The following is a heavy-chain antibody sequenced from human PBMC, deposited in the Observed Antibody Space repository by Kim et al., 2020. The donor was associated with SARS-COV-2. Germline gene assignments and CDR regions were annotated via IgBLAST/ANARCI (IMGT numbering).Heavy chain of an antibody. V-gene: IGHV1-8*01. CDR1: GYTFTSYD. CDR2: MNPNSGNT. D-gene: IGHD6-13*01. J-gene: IGHJ6*02. CDR3: ARGRYSSSLYYYYGMDV. Sequence: ASVKVSCKASGYTFTSYDINWVRQATGQGLEWMGWMNPNSGNTGYGQKFQGRVTMTRNTSISTAYMELSSLRSEDTAVYYCARGRYSSSLYYYYGMDVWGQGTTVTVSS.